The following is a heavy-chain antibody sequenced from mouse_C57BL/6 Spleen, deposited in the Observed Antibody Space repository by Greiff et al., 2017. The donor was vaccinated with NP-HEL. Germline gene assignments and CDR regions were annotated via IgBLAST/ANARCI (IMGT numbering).Heavy chain of an antibody. CDR1: GYTFTSYW. CDR2: INPSNGGT. V-gene: IGHV1-53*01. D-gene: IGHD2-5*01. CDR3: ARDYSNYGDYFDY. Sequence: VQLQQSGTELVKPGASVKLSCKASGYTFTSYWMHWVKQRPGQGLEWIGNINPSNGGTNYNEKFKSKATLTVDKSSSTAYMQLSSLTSADSAVYYCARDYSNYGDYFDYWGQGTTLTVSS. J-gene: IGHJ2*01.